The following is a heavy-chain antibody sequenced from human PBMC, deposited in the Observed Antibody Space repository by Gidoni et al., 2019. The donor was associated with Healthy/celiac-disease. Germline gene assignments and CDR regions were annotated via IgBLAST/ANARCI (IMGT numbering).Heavy chain of an antibody. D-gene: IGHD2-15*01. V-gene: IGHV3-23*01. Sequence: EVQLLESGGCLVQPGGSLRLSCSASGFTFSSYAMSWVRQAPGKGLEWVSAIRGRGGSTYDADSVKGRFTISRDNSKNTLYLQMNSLRAEDTAVYYCVGDLRYCSGGSCSDAFDIWGQGTMVTVSS. CDR3: VGDLRYCSGGSCSDAFDI. CDR1: GFTFSSYA. J-gene: IGHJ3*02. CDR2: IRGRGGST.